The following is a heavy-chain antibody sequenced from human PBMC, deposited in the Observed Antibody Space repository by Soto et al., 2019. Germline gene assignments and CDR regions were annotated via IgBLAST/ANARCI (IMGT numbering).Heavy chain of an antibody. D-gene: IGHD3-16*02. J-gene: IGHJ3*02. V-gene: IGHV3-33*01. CDR3: ARREIVDYDYVWGSYRGDAFDI. Sequence: QVQLVESGGGVVQPGRSLRLSCAASGFTFSSYGMHWVRQAPGKGLEWVAVIWYDGSNKYYADSVKGRFTISRDNSKNTLYLQMNSLRAEDTAVYYCARREIVDYDYVWGSYRGDAFDIWGQGTMVTVSS. CDR2: IWYDGSNK. CDR1: GFTFSSYG.